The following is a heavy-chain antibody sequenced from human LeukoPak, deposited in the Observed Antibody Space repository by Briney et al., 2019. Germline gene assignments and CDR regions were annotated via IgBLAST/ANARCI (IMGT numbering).Heavy chain of an antibody. CDR1: XXXXXSYA. CDR3: ASSEGWQLVGWFDP. D-gene: IGHD6-6*01. J-gene: IGHJ5*02. Sequence: GSSVKVSXXXXXXXXXSYAISWVRQAXGQGLEWMGRIIPILGIANYAQKFQGRVTITADKSTSTAYMELSSLRSGDTAVYYCASSEGWQLVGWFDPWGQGTLVTVSS. V-gene: IGHV1-69*04. CDR2: IIPILGIA.